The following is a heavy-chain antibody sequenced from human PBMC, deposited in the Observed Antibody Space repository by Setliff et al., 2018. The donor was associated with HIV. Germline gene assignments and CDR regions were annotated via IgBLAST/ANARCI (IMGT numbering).Heavy chain of an antibody. Sequence: SETLSLTCNVSGGSISNYFWSWIRQPPGKGLEWVGYIYSSGRTNYNPSLKSRVTMSVDTSKNQFSLKLNSVTATDTALYYCARGGNYSPHVFDLWGQGTMVTVSS. CDR2: IYSSGRT. CDR1: GGSISNYF. J-gene: IGHJ3*01. CDR3: ARGGNYSPHVFDL. D-gene: IGHD1-26*01. V-gene: IGHV4-4*08.